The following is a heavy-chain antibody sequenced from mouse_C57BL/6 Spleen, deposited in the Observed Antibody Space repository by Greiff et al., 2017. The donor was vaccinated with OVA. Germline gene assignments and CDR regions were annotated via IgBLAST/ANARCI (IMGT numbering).Heavy chain of an antibody. CDR2: INPSNGGT. D-gene: IGHD3-2*02. Sequence: VQLQQPGTELVKPGASVKLSCKASGYTFTSYWMHWVKQRPGQGLEWIGKINPSNGGTNYNEKFKSKATLTVDKSSSTAYMQLSSLTSEDSAVYYCARQLRLRGSYFDYWGQGTTLTVSS. CDR1: GYTFTSYW. V-gene: IGHV1-53*01. CDR3: ARQLRLRGSYFDY. J-gene: IGHJ2*01.